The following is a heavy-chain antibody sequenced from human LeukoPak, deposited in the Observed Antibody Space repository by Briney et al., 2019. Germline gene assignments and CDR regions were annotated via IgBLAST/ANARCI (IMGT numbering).Heavy chain of an antibody. CDR1: GGSISSHY. D-gene: IGHD5-24*01. J-gene: IGHJ6*03. V-gene: IGHV4-59*11. Sequence: SETLSLTCTVSGGSISSHYWSWIRQPPGKGLEWIGYIYYSGSTNYNPSLKSRVTISVDTSKNQFSLKLSSVTAADTAVYYCARVVRWARWLQPDYYYYYMDVWGQGTLVTVSS. CDR2: IYYSGST. CDR3: ARVVRWARWLQPDYYYYYMDV.